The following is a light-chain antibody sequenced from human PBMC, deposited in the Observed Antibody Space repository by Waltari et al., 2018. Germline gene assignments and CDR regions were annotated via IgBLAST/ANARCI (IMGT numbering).Light chain of an antibody. Sequence: QAALTQPPSVSKSLGQSVTISCTGTSSDVGGYNDVSWYQQYPDTAPRLLIYDVSKRPSGVSDRFSGSKSGNTASLTISGLQAEDEADYYCCSYSRGDTLLVGGGTRLDVL. CDR2: DVS. J-gene: IGLJ7*01. V-gene: IGLV2-11*01. CDR3: CSYSRGDTLL. CDR1: SSDVGGYND.